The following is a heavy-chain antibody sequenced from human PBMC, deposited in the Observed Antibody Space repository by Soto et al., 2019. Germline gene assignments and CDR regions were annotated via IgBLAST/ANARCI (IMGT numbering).Heavy chain of an antibody. CDR1: GFTFTRYS. CDR3: ARESEDLTSNFDY. J-gene: IGHJ4*02. V-gene: IGHV3-21*06. CDR2: ISSTTNYI. Sequence: GGSLRLSSAASGFTFTRYSMNRVRQAPGKGLEWVSSISSTTNYIYYGDSMKGRFTISRDNAKNSLYLEMNSLRAEDTAVYYCARESEDLTSNFDYWGQGTLVTVSS.